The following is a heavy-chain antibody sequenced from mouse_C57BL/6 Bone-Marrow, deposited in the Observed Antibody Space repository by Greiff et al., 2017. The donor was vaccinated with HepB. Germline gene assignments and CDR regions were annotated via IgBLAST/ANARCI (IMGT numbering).Heavy chain of an antibody. J-gene: IGHJ3*01. CDR3: ARYTIYYYGD. D-gene: IGHD1-1*01. V-gene: IGHV7-3*01. CDR2: IRNKANGYTT. CDR1: GFTFTDYY. Sequence: EVKLVESGGGLVQPGGSLSLSCAASGFTFTDYYMSWVRQPPGKALEWLGFIRNKANGYTTEYSASVKGRFTISRDNSQSILYLQMNALRAEDSATYYCARYTIYYYGDWGQGTLVTVSA.